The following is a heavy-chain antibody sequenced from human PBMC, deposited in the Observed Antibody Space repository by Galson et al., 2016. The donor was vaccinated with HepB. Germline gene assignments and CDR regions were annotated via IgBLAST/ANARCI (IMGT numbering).Heavy chain of an antibody. V-gene: IGHV3-30*18. CDR3: AKEDGGSGSYLEY. D-gene: IGHD3-10*01. CDR2: ISKDGRIK. J-gene: IGHJ4*02. CDR1: GFIFSSYG. Sequence: SLRLSCAASGFIFSSYGMHWVRQAPGKGLEWVSVISKDGRIKNYAESEKGRFTISRDNSKNTLYLQMNTLRVEDTAVDYCAKEDGGSGSYLEYWGQGALVTVSS.